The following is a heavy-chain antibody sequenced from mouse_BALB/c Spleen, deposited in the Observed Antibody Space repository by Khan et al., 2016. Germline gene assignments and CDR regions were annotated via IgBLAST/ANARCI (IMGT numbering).Heavy chain of an antibody. CDR2: ISYSDST. CDR3: ARGMITAIDY. J-gene: IGHJ2*01. CDR1: GYSITSDYA. Sequence: EVQLQESGPGLVKPSQSLSLTCTVTGYSITSDYAWNWIRQFPGNKLEWMGYISYSDSTNYNPSLKSRISITRETSKNQFFMQLNPVTTEDTAPYDCARGMITAIDYWGQGTTLTVSS. D-gene: IGHD2-4*01. V-gene: IGHV3-2*02.